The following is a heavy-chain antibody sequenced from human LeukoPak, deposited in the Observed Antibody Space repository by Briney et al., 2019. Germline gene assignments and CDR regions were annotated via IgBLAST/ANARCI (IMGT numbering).Heavy chain of an antibody. V-gene: IGHV3-30*04. J-gene: IGHJ4*02. CDR3: ARALRGDGYNLGY. D-gene: IGHD5-24*01. Sequence: GGSLRLSCAASGFTFSSYAMHWVRQAPGKGLEWEAVISYDGSNKYYADSVKGRFTISRDNSKNTLYLQMNSLRAEDTAVYYCARALRGDGYNLGYWGQGTLVTVSS. CDR1: GFTFSSYA. CDR2: ISYDGSNK.